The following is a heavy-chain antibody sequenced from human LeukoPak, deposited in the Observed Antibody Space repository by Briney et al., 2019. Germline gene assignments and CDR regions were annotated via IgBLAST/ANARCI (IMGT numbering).Heavy chain of an antibody. CDR3: ARHRATVTTPFDF. D-gene: IGHD4-11*01. CDR1: GGSVSSYY. Sequence: SESLSLTCTVSGGSVSSYYWSWIRQPPGKGLEWIGYISYSGITKYKPSLKSRVTISVDTSKNQFSLKLTSVTAADTAVYYCARHRATVTTPFDFWGQGTLVTVSS. CDR2: ISYSGIT. V-gene: IGHV4-59*08. J-gene: IGHJ4*02.